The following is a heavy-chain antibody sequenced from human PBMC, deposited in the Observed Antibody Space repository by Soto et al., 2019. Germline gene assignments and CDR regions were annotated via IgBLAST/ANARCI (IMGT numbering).Heavy chain of an antibody. V-gene: IGHV1-69*02. D-gene: IGHD3-10*01. Sequence: QVQLVQSGAEVKKPGSSVKVSCKASGGTFSSYTISWVRQAPGQGLEWMGRIIPILGIANYAQKFQGRVTITADKATSTAYMELSSLGSEDTAGYYWAGGVGPRWFGELLHSDYWGQGTLVTVSS. CDR3: AGGVGPRWFGELLHSDY. CDR2: IIPILGIA. J-gene: IGHJ4*02. CDR1: GGTFSSYT.